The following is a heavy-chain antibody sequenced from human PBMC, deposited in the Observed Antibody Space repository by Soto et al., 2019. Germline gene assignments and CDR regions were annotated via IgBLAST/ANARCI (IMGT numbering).Heavy chain of an antibody. Sequence: GASVKVSFKASGYTFTSYYMHWVRQAPGQGLEWMGIINPSGGSTSYAQKFQGRVTMTRDTSTSTVYMELSSLRSEDTAVYYCARDLRRWEIPHVDGMDVWGQGTTVTVSS. CDR2: INPSGGST. CDR3: ARDLRRWEIPHVDGMDV. V-gene: IGHV1-46*01. CDR1: GYTFTSYY. D-gene: IGHD1-26*01. J-gene: IGHJ6*02.